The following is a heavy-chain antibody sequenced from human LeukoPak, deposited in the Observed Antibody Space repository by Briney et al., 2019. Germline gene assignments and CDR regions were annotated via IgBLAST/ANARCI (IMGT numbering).Heavy chain of an antibody. J-gene: IGHJ4*02. CDR3: AKVRVVVITLYYFDY. CDR1: GFTFSSYA. D-gene: IGHD3-22*01. Sequence: GGSLRLSCAASGFTFSSYAMSWVRQAPGKGLEWVSAISGSGGSTYYADSVKGRFTISRDNSKNTLYLQMNSLGAEDTAVYYCAKVRVVVITLYYFDYWGQGTLVTVSS. CDR2: ISGSGGST. V-gene: IGHV3-23*01.